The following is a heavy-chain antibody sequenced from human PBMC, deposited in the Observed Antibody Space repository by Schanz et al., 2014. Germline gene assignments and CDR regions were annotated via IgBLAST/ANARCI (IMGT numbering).Heavy chain of an antibody. CDR2: ISGGGGTR. Sequence: EQLVESGGGLVKPGGSLRLSCAASGFTFGSYGMSWVRQGPGKELEWVSGISGGGGTRNYADSVKGRFTVFRDNSKRTLYLEINDPRAEDTAVYYCAKDSCSSTTCYGYGMDVWGQGSTVTVSS. D-gene: IGHD2-2*01. J-gene: IGHJ6*02. CDR1: GFTFGSYG. CDR3: AKDSCSSTTCYGYGMDV. V-gene: IGHV3-23*04.